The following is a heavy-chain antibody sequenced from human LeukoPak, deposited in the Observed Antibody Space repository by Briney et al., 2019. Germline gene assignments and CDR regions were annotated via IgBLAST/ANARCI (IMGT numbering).Heavy chain of an antibody. J-gene: IGHJ4*02. V-gene: IGHV3-23*01. D-gene: IGHD1-26*01. CDR1: GFTFSSYG. Sequence: GGSLRLSCAASGFTFSSYGMSWVRQAPGKGLEWVSAISGSGGSTYYADSVKGRFTISRDNSKNTLYLQMNSLRAEDTAVCYCAKASRGSGSYYESFDYWGQGTLVTVSS. CDR3: AKASRGSGSYYESFDY. CDR2: ISGSGGST.